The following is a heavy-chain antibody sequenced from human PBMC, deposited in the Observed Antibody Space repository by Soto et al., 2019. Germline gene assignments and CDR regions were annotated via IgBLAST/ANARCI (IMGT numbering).Heavy chain of an antibody. D-gene: IGHD3-10*01. CDR2: IRSKDYGGTT. Sequence: PGGSLRLSCTASGFTFGDYAMSWFRQDPGKGLERVGFIRSKDYGGTTKYDETVKGRFTISRDDSKRIAYLQMNSLKTEDTSLYYCTRDLILWFGELRYYYYYYMDVWGKGT. J-gene: IGHJ6*03. CDR1: GFTFGDYA. CDR3: TRDLILWFGELRYYYYYYMDV. V-gene: IGHV3-49*03.